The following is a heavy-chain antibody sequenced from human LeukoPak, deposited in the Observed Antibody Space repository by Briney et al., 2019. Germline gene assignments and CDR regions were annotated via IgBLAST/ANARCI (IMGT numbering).Heavy chain of an antibody. CDR3: AKDYHDYGDYELDY. CDR1: GFTFSSYG. V-gene: IGHV3-30*18. J-gene: IGHJ4*02. CDR2: ISYDGTNK. D-gene: IGHD4-17*01. Sequence: GGSLRLSCAASGFTFSSYGMHWVRQAPGKGLEWVAVISYDGTNKYYADSVKGRFTISRDNSKNTLYLQMNSLRAEDTAVYYCAKDYHDYGDYELDYWGQGTLVTVSS.